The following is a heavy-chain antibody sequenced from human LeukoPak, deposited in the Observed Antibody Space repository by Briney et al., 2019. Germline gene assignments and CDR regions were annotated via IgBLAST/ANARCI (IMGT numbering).Heavy chain of an antibody. Sequence: SETLSLTCAVYGGSFSGYYWSWIRQPPGKGLEWIGEINHSGSTNYNPSLKSRVTISVDTSKNQFSLKLSSVTAADTAVYYCARGGYEVVAAFLDYWGQGTLVTVSS. V-gene: IGHV4-34*01. CDR3: ARGGYEVVAAFLDY. CDR1: GGSFSGYY. CDR2: INHSGST. D-gene: IGHD2-15*01. J-gene: IGHJ4*02.